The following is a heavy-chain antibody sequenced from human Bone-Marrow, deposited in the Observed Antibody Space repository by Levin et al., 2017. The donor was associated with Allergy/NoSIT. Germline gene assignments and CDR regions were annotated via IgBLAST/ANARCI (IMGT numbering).Heavy chain of an antibody. J-gene: IGHJ4*02. CDR2: INTDTGNP. CDR1: GYTFTRYP. Sequence: EASVKVSCKASGYTFTRYPMNWVRQAPGQGLEWMGWINTDTGNPTYAQGFTGRFVFSLDTSVSTAYLQISSLKAEDTAIYYCARSHSSSWYLEADFWGQGTLVTVSS. D-gene: IGHD6-13*01. CDR3: ARSHSSSWYLEADF. V-gene: IGHV7-4-1*02.